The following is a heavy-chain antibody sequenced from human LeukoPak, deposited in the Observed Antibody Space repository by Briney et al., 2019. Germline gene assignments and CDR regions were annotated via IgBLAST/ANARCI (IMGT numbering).Heavy chain of an antibody. J-gene: IGHJ5*02. Sequence: KPGGSLRLSCAASGFTFSSYSMNWVRQAPGKGLEWVSFISSSSSYIYYADSVKGRFTISRDNAKNSLYLQMNSLRAEDTAVYYCARRSGYGSTNWFDPWGQGTLVTVSS. CDR3: ARRSGYGSTNWFDP. D-gene: IGHD3-10*01. CDR2: ISSSSSYI. V-gene: IGHV3-21*01. CDR1: GFTFSSYS.